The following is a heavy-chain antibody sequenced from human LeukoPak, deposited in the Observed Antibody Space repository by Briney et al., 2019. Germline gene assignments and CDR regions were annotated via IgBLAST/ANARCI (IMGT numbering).Heavy chain of an antibody. CDR2: ISSSSSYI. Sequence: PGGSLRLSCAASGFTFSSYSMNWVRQAPGKGLECVSSISSSSSYIYYADPVKGRFTISRDNAKNSLYLQMHSLRAEDTAVYYCARGSSGEDYFDYWGQGTLVTVSS. CDR3: ARGSSGEDYFDY. V-gene: IGHV3-21*01. J-gene: IGHJ4*02. D-gene: IGHD1-26*01. CDR1: GFTFSSYS.